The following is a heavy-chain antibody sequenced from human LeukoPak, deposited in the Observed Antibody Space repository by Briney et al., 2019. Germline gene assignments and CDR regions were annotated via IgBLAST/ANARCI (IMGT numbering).Heavy chain of an antibody. D-gene: IGHD1-1*01. V-gene: IGHV4-38-2*02. Sequence: SETLSLTCTVSGYSIRSGYYWGWIRQPPGKGLEWIGSIYHSGSTYYNPSLKSRVTISVDTSKNQFSLTLTSVTAADTALYYCTRELAGTTVEDWGQGTLVTVSS. J-gene: IGHJ4*02. CDR1: GYSIRSGYY. CDR2: IYHSGST. CDR3: TRELAGTTVED.